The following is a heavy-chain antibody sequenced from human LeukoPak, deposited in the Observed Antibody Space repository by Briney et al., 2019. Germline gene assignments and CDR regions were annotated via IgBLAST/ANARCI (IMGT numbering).Heavy chain of an antibody. CDR3: ARSPLGYCSGNSCSYFEY. Sequence: GESLKISCKGSGHSFTNYWIGWVRQMPGKGLEWMGIIYPGDSDTRYSPSFQGQVTISADKSISTAYLQWSSLKASDTAMYYCARSPLGYCSGNSCSYFEYWGQGTLVTVSS. V-gene: IGHV5-51*01. CDR2: IYPGDSDT. CDR1: GHSFTNYW. D-gene: IGHD2-15*01. J-gene: IGHJ4*02.